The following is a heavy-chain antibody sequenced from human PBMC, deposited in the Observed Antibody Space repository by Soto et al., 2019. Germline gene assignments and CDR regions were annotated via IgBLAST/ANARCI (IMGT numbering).Heavy chain of an antibody. D-gene: IGHD3-16*02. Sequence: QVQLQQWGAGLLKPSETLSLTCAVYGGSFSGYYWSWIRQPPGKGLEWIGEINHSGSTNYNPSLKSRVTISVDTSKNQLSLKLSSVTAADTAVYYCARDLYIWGSYRFFDYWGQGTLVTVSS. J-gene: IGHJ4*02. CDR3: ARDLYIWGSYRFFDY. CDR1: GGSFSGYY. CDR2: INHSGST. V-gene: IGHV4-34*01.